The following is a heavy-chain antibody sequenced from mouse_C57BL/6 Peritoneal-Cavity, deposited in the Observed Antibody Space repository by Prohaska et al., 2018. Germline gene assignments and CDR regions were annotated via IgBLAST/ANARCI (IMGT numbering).Heavy chain of an antibody. J-gene: IGHJ2*01. D-gene: IGHD2-4*01. CDR3: ASTDDFEFDY. CDR2: IITYYGDV. Sequence: QVPLQQSGPELVRPGVSVKIYCKGSGYTFTDYAMHWVNQSHVKSLEWIGFIITYYGDVSYNQKFKYKATMTVYKSSSTAYMELDRLTSEDSAVYYCASTDDFEFDYWGQGTTLKVSS. V-gene: IGHV1-67*01. CDR1: GYTFTDYA.